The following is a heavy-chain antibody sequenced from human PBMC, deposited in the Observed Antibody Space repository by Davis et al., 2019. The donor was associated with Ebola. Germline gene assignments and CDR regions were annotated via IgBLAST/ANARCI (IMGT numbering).Heavy chain of an antibody. D-gene: IGHD1-1*01. CDR1: GGTFSSYA. J-gene: IGHJ6*02. CDR3: AREASSTTGRKGMDV. CDR2: IIPILGIA. V-gene: IGHV1-69*04. Sequence: SVKVSCKASGGTFSSYAISWVRQAPGQGLEWMGRIIPILGIANYAQKFQGRVTITADKSTSTAYMELSSLRSEDTAVYYCAREASSTTGRKGMDVWGQGTTVTVSS.